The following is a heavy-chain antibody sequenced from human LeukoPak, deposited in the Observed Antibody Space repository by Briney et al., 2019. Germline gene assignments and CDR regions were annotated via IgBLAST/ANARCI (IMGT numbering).Heavy chain of an antibody. J-gene: IGHJ4*02. CDR2: IYTSGST. CDR1: GGSISSGSYY. D-gene: IGHD2-15*01. CDR3: AREGGPFDY. Sequence: SQTLSLTCTVSGGSISSGSYYWSWIRQPAGKGLEWIGRIYTSGSTNYNPSLKSRVTISVDMSKNQFSLKLSSVTAADTAVYYCAREGGPFDYWGQGTLVTVSS. V-gene: IGHV4-61*02.